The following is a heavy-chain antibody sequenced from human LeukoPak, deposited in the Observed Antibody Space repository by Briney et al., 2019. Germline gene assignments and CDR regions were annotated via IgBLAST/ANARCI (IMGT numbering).Heavy chain of an antibody. D-gene: IGHD6-19*01. CDR1: GYTFTGYY. V-gene: IGHV1-2*02. CDR3: VRASIPGPKAGAFDI. CDR2: INPNSGGT. Sequence: GASVKVSCKASGYTFTGYYMHWVRQAPGQGLEWMGWINPNSGGTNYAQKFQGRVTMTRDTSISTAYMELSRLRSDDTAVYYCVRASIPGPKAGAFDIWGQGTMVTVSS. J-gene: IGHJ3*02.